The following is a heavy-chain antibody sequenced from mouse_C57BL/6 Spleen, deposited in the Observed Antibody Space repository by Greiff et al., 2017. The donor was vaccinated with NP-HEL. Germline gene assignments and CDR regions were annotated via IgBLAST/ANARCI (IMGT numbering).Heavy chain of an antibody. CDR3: ARRALFGYVDV. CDR1: GYTFTSYW. J-gene: IGHJ1*03. D-gene: IGHD3-3*01. V-gene: IGHV1-69*01. CDR2: LDPSDSYP. Sequence: QVQLQQPGAELVMPGASVKLSCKASGYTFTSYWLHWVKQRPGQGLEWIGELDPSDSYPNYNQKFKGKSTLTVDKYSSPADMQLSSLTSEDSAFYYCARRALFGYVDVWGTGSTVTVSS.